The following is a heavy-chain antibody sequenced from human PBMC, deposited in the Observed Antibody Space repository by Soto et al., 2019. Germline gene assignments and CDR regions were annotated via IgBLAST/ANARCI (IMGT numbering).Heavy chain of an antibody. CDR2: ISAYNGNT. D-gene: IGHD3-3*01. Sequence: QVQLVQSGAEVKKPGASVKVSCKASGYTFTSYGISWVRQAPGQGLEWMGWISAYNGNTNYAQKLQGRVTMTTDPSTSTAYMELRSLRSDDTAVYYCARAPGEYYDFWSGDNWFDPWGQGTLVTVSS. V-gene: IGHV1-18*01. CDR1: GYTFTSYG. CDR3: ARAPGEYYDFWSGDNWFDP. J-gene: IGHJ5*02.